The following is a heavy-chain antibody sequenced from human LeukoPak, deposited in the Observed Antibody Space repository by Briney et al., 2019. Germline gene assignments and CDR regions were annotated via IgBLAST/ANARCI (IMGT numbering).Heavy chain of an antibody. CDR3: ARTIRYSSSWYADY. Sequence: GESLKISCKGSGYSLTSYWIGWVRQMPGKGLEGMGIIYPGDSDPRYSPSFQGQVTTSADKSISTAYLQWSSLQASDTAMYYCARTIRYSSSWYADYWGQGTLVTVSS. J-gene: IGHJ4*02. CDR1: GYSLTSYW. D-gene: IGHD6-13*01. CDR2: IYPGDSDP. V-gene: IGHV5-51*01.